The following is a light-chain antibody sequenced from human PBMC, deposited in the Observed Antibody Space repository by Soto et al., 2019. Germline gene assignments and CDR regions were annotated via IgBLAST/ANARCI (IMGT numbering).Light chain of an antibody. J-gene: IGKJ3*01. V-gene: IGKV1-27*01. CDR1: QDIRNF. CDR3: QKYSSVPV. Sequence: DIQMTQSPTSLSASVGDRVTITCRASQDIRNFVAWYQQKPGKAPKLLIYAASTLQSGVPSRFSGSGSGTEFTLTINSLQPEDVATYSCQKYSSVPVFGPGTKVESK. CDR2: AAS.